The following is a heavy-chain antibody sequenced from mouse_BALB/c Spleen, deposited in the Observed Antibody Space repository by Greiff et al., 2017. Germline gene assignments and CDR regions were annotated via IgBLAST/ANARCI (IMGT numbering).Heavy chain of an antibody. V-gene: IGHV5-4*02. D-gene: IGHD2-4*01. CDR3: ARDRYDYDEGYAMDY. CDR1: GFTFSDYY. J-gene: IGHJ4*01. CDR2: ISDGGSYT. Sequence: VQLKESGGGLVKPGGSLKLSCAASGFTFSDYYMYWVRQTPEKRLEWVATISDGGSYTYYPDSVKGRFTISRDNAKNNLYLQMSSLKSEDTAMYYCARDRYDYDEGYAMDYWGQGTSVTVSS.